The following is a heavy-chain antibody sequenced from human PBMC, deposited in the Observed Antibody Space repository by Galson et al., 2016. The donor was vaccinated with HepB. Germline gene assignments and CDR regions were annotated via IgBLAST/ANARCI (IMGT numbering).Heavy chain of an antibody. CDR3: ARDWGRGSGGGMDP. CDR2: IYYRGNT. D-gene: IGHD1-26*01. V-gene: IGHV4-59*01. J-gene: IGHJ5*02. Sequence: ETLSLTCTVSGGSSSYYWTWIRQPPGKGLEWIGHIYYRGNTNYNPSLKSRVTISLDTSKNQFSLKLYSVTAADTAVYYCARDWGRGSGGGMDPWGQGTLVTVSS. CDR1: GGSSSYY.